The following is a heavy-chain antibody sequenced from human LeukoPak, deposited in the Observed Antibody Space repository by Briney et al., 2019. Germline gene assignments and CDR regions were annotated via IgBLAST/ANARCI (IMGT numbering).Heavy chain of an antibody. CDR2: INPGGGST. CDR3: AREGFPPKIPDFWSGLGPYYYYGMDV. Sequence: GASVKVSCKASGYTFTSYYMHWVRQAPGQGLEWMGIINPGGGSTSYTQKFQGRVTMTRDTSTSTVYMELSSLRSEDTAVYYCAREGFPPKIPDFWSGLGPYYYYGMDVWGQGTTVTVSS. D-gene: IGHD3-3*01. J-gene: IGHJ6*02. V-gene: IGHV1-46*01. CDR1: GYTFTSYY.